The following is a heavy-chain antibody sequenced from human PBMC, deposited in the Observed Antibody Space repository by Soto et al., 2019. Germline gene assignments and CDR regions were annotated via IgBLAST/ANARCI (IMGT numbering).Heavy chain of an antibody. CDR3: ATQEVGGSYVYTFDP. CDR2: IYYSGST. D-gene: IGHD1-26*01. Sequence: QLHLRESGPGLVKPSETLSLNCTVSGGSITSSSYYWGWIRQPPGKGLEWIGSIYYSGSTYYNPSLKSRVTISVDTSKNQFSLKLSSVTAADTAEYYCATQEVGGSYVYTFDPWGQGTLVTVSS. J-gene: IGHJ5*02. V-gene: IGHV4-39*01. CDR1: GGSITSSSYY.